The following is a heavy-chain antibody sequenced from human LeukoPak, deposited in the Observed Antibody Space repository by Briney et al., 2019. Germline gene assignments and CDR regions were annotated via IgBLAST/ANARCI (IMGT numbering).Heavy chain of an antibody. CDR2: ISSSNGYI. Sequence: KSGGSLRLSCAASGFTFISYSMNWVRQAPGKGLEWVSSISSSNGYIYYADSVKGRFTISRDNAKNSLYLQMNSLRAEDTAVYYCAREGTAVATNFDYWGQGTLVTVSS. CDR3: AREGTAVATNFDY. J-gene: IGHJ4*02. D-gene: IGHD5-18*01. V-gene: IGHV3-21*01. CDR1: GFTFISYS.